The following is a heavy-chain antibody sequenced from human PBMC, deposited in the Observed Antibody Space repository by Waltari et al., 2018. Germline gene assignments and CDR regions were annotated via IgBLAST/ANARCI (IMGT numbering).Heavy chain of an antibody. J-gene: IGHJ5*02. CDR3: AEVYCSSTSCYAKGWFDP. V-gene: IGHV1-69*10. Sequence: QVQLVQSGAEVKKPGPSVKVSCTASGCTFSSYAIRRVRQAPAHGLEWVGGSIPIVGTANYAQKFQGRVTITADKSTSTAYMELSSLRSEYTAVYYCAEVYCSSTSCYAKGWFDPWGQGTLVTVSS. CDR1: GCTFSSYA. D-gene: IGHD2-2*01. CDR2: SIPIVGTA.